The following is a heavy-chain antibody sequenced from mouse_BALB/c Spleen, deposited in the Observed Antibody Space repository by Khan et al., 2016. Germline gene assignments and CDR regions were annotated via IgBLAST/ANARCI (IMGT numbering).Heavy chain of an antibody. CDR3: ATYGNYDGFAY. D-gene: IGHD2-1*01. V-gene: IGHV3-6*02. CDR2: ISYDGSN. CDR1: GYSITSGYY. Sequence: EVKLLESGPGLVKPSQSLSLTCSVTGYSITSGYYWNWIRQFPGNKLEWMGYISYDGSNNYNPSLKNRISITRDTSKNQFFLKLNSVTTEDTATYYCATYGNYDGFAYWGQGTLVTVSA. J-gene: IGHJ3*01.